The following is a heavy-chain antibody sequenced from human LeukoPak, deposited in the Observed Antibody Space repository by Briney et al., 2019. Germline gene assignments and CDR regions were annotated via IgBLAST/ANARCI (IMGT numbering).Heavy chain of an antibody. CDR1: GFTVSSNY. CDR3: ARDGSWYYDFWSGYSGNYYYYYYIDV. Sequence: GGSLRLSCAASGFTVSSNYMSWVRQAPEKGLEWVSVIYSGGSTYYADSVKGRFTISRDNSKNTLYLQMNSLRAEDTAVYYCARDGSWYYDFWSGYSGNYYYYYYIDVWGKGTTVTVSS. CDR2: IYSGGST. V-gene: IGHV3-66*02. D-gene: IGHD3-3*01. J-gene: IGHJ6*03.